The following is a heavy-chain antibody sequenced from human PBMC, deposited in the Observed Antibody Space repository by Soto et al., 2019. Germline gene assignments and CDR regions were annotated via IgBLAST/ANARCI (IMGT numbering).Heavy chain of an antibody. D-gene: IGHD6-6*01. CDR3: ARFGRAFYSSSTQGFDP. CDR1: GGSISSYY. J-gene: IGHJ5*01. Sequence: PSETLSLTCSAAGGSISSYYGSWIRQPTGKGLEWIGYIYYSGSTNYNPSLKSRVTISVDTSKNQFSLKLSSVTAADTAVYYCARFGRAFYSSSTQGFDPLCQEALVTISA. V-gene: IGHV4-59*01. CDR2: IYYSGST.